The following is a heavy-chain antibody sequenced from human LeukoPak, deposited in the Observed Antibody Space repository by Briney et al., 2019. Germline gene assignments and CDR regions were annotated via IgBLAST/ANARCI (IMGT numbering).Heavy chain of an antibody. CDR1: GGTFSSYA. V-gene: IGHV1-69*05. CDR3: ARSRIAAAGISFGY. D-gene: IGHD6-13*01. CDR2: IIPIFGTA. J-gene: IGHJ4*02. Sequence: VASVKVSCKASGGTFSSYAISWVRQAPGQGLEWMGRIIPIFGTASYAQKFQGRVTITTDESTSTAYMELSSLRSEDTAVYYCARSRIAAAGISFGYWGQGTLVTVSS.